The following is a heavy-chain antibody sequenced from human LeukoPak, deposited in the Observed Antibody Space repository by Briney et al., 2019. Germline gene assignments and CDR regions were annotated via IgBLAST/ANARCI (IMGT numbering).Heavy chain of an antibody. Sequence: PPETLSLTCVHPLGSFIAYYWSWVRHPPGKGLEWIGQTNHSGSTTYNPPLKSRATIPSATSMNQSSLKLSSVTAADTAVYYCSRGAPTGDAGTDYFDYWGQGTLVTVSS. D-gene: IGHD7-27*01. CDR3: SRGAPTGDAGTDYFDY. V-gene: IGHV4-34*01. CDR2: TNHSGST. CDR1: LGSFIAYY. J-gene: IGHJ4*02.